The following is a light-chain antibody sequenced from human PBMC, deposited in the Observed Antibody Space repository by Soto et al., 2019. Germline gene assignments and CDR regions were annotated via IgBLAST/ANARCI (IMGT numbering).Light chain of an antibody. CDR3: QQSYSSPPT. CDR2: AAS. CDR1: QSISNH. V-gene: IGKV1-39*01. Sequence: DIQMTQSPSSVSASVEYRVTITCRASQSISNHLNWYQQKPGKAPKLLIFAASSLQSGVPSRFSGSRSGPDFTLTISSLQPEDFATYYCQQSYSSPPTFGQGPKVDIK. J-gene: IGKJ1*01.